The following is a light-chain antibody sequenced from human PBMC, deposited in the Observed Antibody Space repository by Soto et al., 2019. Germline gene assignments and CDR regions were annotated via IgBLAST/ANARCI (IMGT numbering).Light chain of an antibody. J-gene: IGLJ2*01. CDR2: KDS. V-gene: IGLV3-16*01. CDR1: ALPKKY. Sequence: SYELTQPPSVSVSLGQMARITCSGEALPKKYAYWYQQKPGQFPVLVIYKDSERPSGIPERFSGSSSGTIVTLTISGVQAEDEADYYCISADSSGTYVVFGGGTKLTVL. CDR3: ISADSSGTYVV.